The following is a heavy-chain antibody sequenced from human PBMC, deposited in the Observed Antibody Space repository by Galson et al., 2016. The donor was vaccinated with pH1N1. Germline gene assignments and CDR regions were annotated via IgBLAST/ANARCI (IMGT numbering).Heavy chain of an antibody. J-gene: IGHJ4*02. D-gene: IGHD4-17*01. CDR2: IDWGDEK. V-gene: IGHV2-70*20. Sequence: PALVKPTQTLTLTCTFSGFSLSTSGMCVSWVRQPPGKALEWLALIDWGDEKYYSTSLKTRLTISKDTSKNQVDLTMTNMDPVDTATYYCARFTYGDYTTYFDYWGQGTLVTVSS. CDR1: GFSLSTSGMC. CDR3: ARFTYGDYTTYFDY.